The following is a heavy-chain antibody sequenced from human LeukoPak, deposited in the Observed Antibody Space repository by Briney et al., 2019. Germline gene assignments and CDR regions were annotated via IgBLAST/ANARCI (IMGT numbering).Heavy chain of an antibody. Sequence: PSETLSLTCTVSGGSISSYYWSWIRQPPGKGLEWIGYIYYSGSTNYNPSLKSRVTISVDTSKNQFSLKLSSVTAADTAVYYCARERGEGLDYWGQGTLVTVSS. J-gene: IGHJ4*02. V-gene: IGHV4-59*01. CDR2: IYYSGST. CDR3: ARERGEGLDY. D-gene: IGHD3-10*01. CDR1: GGSISSYY.